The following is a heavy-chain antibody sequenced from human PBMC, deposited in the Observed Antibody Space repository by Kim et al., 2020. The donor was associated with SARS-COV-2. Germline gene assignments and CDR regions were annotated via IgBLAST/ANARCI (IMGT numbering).Heavy chain of an antibody. J-gene: IGHJ4*02. V-gene: IGHV3-30*02. Sequence: ESVKGRFTISRDNSKKILYVQMNSLRGEDTATYYCAKDRSSNGYVEYFFDYWGQGALVTVSS. D-gene: IGHD5-18*01. CDR3: AKDRSSNGYVEYFFDY.